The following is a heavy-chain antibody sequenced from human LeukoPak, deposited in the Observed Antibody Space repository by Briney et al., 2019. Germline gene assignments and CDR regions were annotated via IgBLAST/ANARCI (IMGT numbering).Heavy chain of an antibody. D-gene: IGHD3-10*01. CDR2: IWYDGSNK. CDR3: AKDVGGYYFTYWSGCFDH. CDR1: GFTFSSYG. J-gene: IGHJ4*02. V-gene: IGHV3-33*06. Sequence: PGGSLRLSCAASGFTFSSYGMHWVRQAPGKGLEWVAVIWYDGSNKYYADSVKGRFTISRDNSKNTLDLEMNSLRAEDTAVYYCAKDVGGYYFTYWSGCFDHWGQGTLVTVSS.